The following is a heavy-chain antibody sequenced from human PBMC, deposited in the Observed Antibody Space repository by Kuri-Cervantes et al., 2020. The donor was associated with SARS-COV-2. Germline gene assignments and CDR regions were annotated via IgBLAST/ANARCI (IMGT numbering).Heavy chain of an antibody. Sequence: SGPTLVKPTETLTLTCTVSGFSPSNARMGMSWIRQPPGKALERLAHIFSNDEKSYSTSLKSRLTISKDTSKSQVVLTMTNMDPVDTATYYCARIRLDYYYYYYMDVWGKGTTVTVSS. CDR3: ARIRLDYYYYYYMDV. V-gene: IGHV2-26*01. D-gene: IGHD6-19*01. CDR1: GFSPSNARMG. CDR2: IFSNDEK. J-gene: IGHJ6*03.